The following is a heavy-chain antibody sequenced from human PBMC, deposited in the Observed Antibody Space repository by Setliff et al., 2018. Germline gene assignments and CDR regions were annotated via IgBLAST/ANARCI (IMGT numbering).Heavy chain of an antibody. Sequence: PGGSLRLSCAASGFTFSSYAMSWVRQAPGRGLEWVSGILGSGDYADSVKGRFTISRDNAKNTVYLQMNSLRAEDTAVYYCARVGEYRFLEWFMNYYYNYMDAWGKGTTVTVSS. CDR2: ILGSG. V-gene: IGHV3-23*01. CDR3: ARVGEYRFLEWFMNYYYNYMDA. D-gene: IGHD3-3*01. J-gene: IGHJ6*03. CDR1: GFTFSSYA.